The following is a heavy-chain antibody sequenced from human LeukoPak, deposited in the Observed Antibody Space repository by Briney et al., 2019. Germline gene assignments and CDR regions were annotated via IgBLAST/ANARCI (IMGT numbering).Heavy chain of an antibody. V-gene: IGHV4-34*01. CDR2: INHSGST. CDR3: ARGHHYDSSGASTGSQYYFDY. CDR1: GGSFSGYY. D-gene: IGHD3-22*01. J-gene: IGHJ4*02. Sequence: SETLSLTCAVCGGSFSGYYWSWIRQPPGKGLEWIGEINHSGSTNYNPSLKSRVTISVDTSKNQFSLKLSSVTAADTAVYYCARGHHYDSSGASTGSQYYFDYWGQGTLVTVSS.